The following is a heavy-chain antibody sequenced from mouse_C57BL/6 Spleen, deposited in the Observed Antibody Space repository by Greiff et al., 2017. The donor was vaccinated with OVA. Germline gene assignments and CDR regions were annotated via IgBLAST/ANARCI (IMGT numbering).Heavy chain of an antibody. CDR2: INPSSGYT. CDR3: ALGYGNYEGFAY. Sequence: VQLQQSGAELAKPGASVKLSCKASGYTFTSYWMHWVKQRPGQGLEWIGYINPSSGYTKYNQKFKDKATLTADKSSSTAYMQLRSLTSEDSAVYYCALGYGNYEGFAYWGKGTLVTVSA. CDR1: GYTFTSYW. D-gene: IGHD2-1*01. J-gene: IGHJ3*01. V-gene: IGHV1-7*01.